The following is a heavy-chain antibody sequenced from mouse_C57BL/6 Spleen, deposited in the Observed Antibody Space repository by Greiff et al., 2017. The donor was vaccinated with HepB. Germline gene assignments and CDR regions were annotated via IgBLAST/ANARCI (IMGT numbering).Heavy chain of an antibody. CDR1: GYSITSGYY. Sequence: DVKLVESGPGLVKPSQSLSLTCSVTGYSITSGYYWNWIRQFPGNKLEWMGYISYDGSNNYNPSLKNRISITRDTSKNQFFLKLNSVTTEDTATYYCARERSNWGYAMDYWGQGTSVTVSS. J-gene: IGHJ4*01. D-gene: IGHD4-1*01. CDR3: ARERSNWGYAMDY. V-gene: IGHV3-6*01. CDR2: ISYDGSN.